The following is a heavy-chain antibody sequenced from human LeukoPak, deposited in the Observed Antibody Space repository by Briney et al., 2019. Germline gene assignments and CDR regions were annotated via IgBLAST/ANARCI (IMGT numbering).Heavy chain of an antibody. Sequence: GASVKVSCKASGYTFTSYGISWVRQAPGQGLEWMGWISAYNGNTNYAQKLQGRVTMTTDTSTSTAYMELRSLRSDDTAVYYCARDYWYSGSSTISLGYWGQGTLVTVSS. CDR1: GYTFTSYG. D-gene: IGHD1-26*01. CDR2: ISAYNGNT. J-gene: IGHJ4*02. CDR3: ARDYWYSGSSTISLGY. V-gene: IGHV1-18*01.